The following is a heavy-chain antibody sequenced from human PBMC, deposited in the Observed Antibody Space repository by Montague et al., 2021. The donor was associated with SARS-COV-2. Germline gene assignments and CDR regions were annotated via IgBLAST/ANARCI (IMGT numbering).Heavy chain of an antibody. J-gene: IGHJ4*03. Sequence: SETLSLTCAVYGGSFSGYNWGWVRQPPGKGLEWIGEINDSGGTKYNPSLKSRVTMSLDTSKNQFSLKLSSVTAADTAVYYCARGVPGYWGHGTLVTVSS. CDR3: ARGVPGY. CDR2: INDSGGT. V-gene: IGHV4-34*01. D-gene: IGHD4/OR15-4a*01. CDR1: GGSFSGYN.